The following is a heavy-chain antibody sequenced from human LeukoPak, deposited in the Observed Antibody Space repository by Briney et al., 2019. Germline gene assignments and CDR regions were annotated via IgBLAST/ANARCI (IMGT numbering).Heavy chain of an antibody. D-gene: IGHD3-10*01. Sequence: GGSLRLSCAASGFTFSTYAMSWVRQAPGKGLEWVSVISGSGGGTYYADSVKGRFTISRDNSKNTLYLQMNSLRAEDTAVYYCAKQYYGSGSYYVRFDHWGQGTLVTVSS. J-gene: IGHJ4*02. CDR1: GFTFSTYA. CDR3: AKQYYGSGSYYVRFDH. V-gene: IGHV3-23*01. CDR2: ISGSGGGT.